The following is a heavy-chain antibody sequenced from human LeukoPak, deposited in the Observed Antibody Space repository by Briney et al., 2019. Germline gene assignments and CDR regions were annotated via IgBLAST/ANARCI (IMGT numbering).Heavy chain of an antibody. CDR2: INHSGST. V-gene: IGHV4-34*01. J-gene: IGHJ3*02. CDR3: ASGVAVDPDTFDI. Sequence: PSETLSLTCAVYGGSFSGYYWSWIRQPPGKGLEWIGEINHSGSTNYNPSLKSRVTISVDTSKNQFSLKLSSVTAADTAVYYCASGVAVDPDTFDIWGLGTLVTVSS. CDR1: GGSFSGYY. D-gene: IGHD6-19*01.